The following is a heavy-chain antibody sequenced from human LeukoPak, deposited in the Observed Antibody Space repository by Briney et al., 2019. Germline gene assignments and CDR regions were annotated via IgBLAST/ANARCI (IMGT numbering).Heavy chain of an antibody. CDR2: IYTSGST. D-gene: IGHD1-26*01. CDR1: GGSFSSYY. V-gene: IGHV4-59*10. Sequence: SETLSLTCAVYGGSFSSYYWSWIRQPAGKGLEWIGRIYTSGSTNYNPSLKSRVTISVDTSKNQFSLKLSSVTAADTAVYYCAKWTEGGAFDSWGQGTMLIVSS. J-gene: IGHJ3*01. CDR3: AKWTEGGAFDS.